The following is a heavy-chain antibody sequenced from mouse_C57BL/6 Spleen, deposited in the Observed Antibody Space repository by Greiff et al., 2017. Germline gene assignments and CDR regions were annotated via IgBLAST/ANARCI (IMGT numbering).Heavy chain of an antibody. CDR1: GYTFTDYY. J-gene: IGHJ4*01. Sequence: EVQLQQSGPELVKPGASVKISCKASGYTFTDYYMNWVKQSHGKSLEWIGDINPNNGGTSYNQKIKGKATLTVDKSSSTAYMELRSLTSEDSAVYYCARWATVVGDYYAMDDWGQGTSVTVAS. CDR3: ARWATVVGDYYAMDD. V-gene: IGHV1-26*01. D-gene: IGHD1-1*01. CDR2: INPNNGGT.